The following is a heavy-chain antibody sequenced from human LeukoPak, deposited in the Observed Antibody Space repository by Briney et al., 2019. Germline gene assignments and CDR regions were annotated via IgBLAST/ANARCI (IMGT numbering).Heavy chain of an antibody. D-gene: IGHD3-9*01. CDR2: ISSSGSTI. V-gene: IGHV3-48*03. CDR1: GFTFSSYE. CDR3: ASYHILTGYSDY. J-gene: IGHJ4*02. Sequence: GGSLRLSCAASGFTFSSYEMNWVRQAPGKGLEWVSYISSSGSTIYYADSVKGRFTISGDNAKNSLYLQMNSLRAEDTAVYYCASYHILTGYSDYWGQGTLVTVSS.